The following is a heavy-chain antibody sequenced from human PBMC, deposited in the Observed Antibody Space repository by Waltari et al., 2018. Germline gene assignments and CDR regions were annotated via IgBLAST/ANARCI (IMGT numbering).Heavy chain of an antibody. CDR1: GGSISSSSYY. CDR2: IYYSGST. CDR3: ARDRTEMATSPVDY. D-gene: IGHD5-12*01. Sequence: QLQLQESGPGLVKPSETLSLTCTVSGGSISSSSYYWGWIRQPPGKGLEWIGSIYYSGSTYYNPALKSRVTISVDTSKNQFSLKLSSVTAADTAVYYCARDRTEMATSPVDYWGQGTLVTVSS. V-gene: IGHV4-39*07. J-gene: IGHJ4*02.